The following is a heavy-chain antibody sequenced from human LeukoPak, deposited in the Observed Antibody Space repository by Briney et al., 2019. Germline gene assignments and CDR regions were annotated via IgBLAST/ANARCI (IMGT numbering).Heavy chain of an antibody. J-gene: IGHJ3*02. Sequence: GGSLRLSCAASGFTFDDYTMHWVRQAPGKGLEWVSLISWDGGSTYYADSVKGRFTISRDNSKNSLYLQMNSLRTEDTALYYCAKDIWSEVPAETGGAFDIWGQGTMVTVSS. CDR3: AKDIWSEVPAETGGAFDI. CDR1: GFTFDDYT. D-gene: IGHD2-2*01. V-gene: IGHV3-43*01. CDR2: ISWDGGST.